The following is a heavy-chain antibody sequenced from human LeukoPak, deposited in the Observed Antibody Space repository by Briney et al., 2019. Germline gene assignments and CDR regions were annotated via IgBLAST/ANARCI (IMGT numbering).Heavy chain of an antibody. CDR2: IDGYNGNT. D-gene: IGHD1-1*01. CDR1: GYTFTSSG. V-gene: IGHV1-18*01. Sequence: APVRVSCKASGYTFTSSGISWVRQAPGQGLEWMGWIDGYNGNTNYAQKLQARVTMTTDTSTTTAYMELRSLRLDDTAVYYCARAGSYYYMDLWGKGTTVTVSS. CDR3: ARAGSYYYMDL. J-gene: IGHJ6*03.